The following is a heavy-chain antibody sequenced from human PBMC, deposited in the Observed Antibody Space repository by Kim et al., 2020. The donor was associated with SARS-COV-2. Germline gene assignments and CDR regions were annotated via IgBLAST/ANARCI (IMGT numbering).Heavy chain of an antibody. V-gene: IGHV4-39*07. D-gene: IGHD2-2*01. CDR1: GGSISSSSYY. CDR3: ARVVRYCSSTSCQRGFDP. Sequence: SETLSLTCTVSGGSISSSSYYWGWIRQPPGMGLEWIGSIYYSGSTYYNPSLKSRVTISVDTSKNQFSLKLSSVTAADTAVYYCARVVRYCSSTSCQRGFDPWGQGTLVTVSS. CDR2: IYYSGST. J-gene: IGHJ5*02.